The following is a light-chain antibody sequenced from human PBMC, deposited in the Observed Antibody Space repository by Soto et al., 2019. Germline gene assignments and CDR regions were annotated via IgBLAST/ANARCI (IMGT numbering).Light chain of an antibody. V-gene: IGLV2-14*01. CDR1: SSDDGGYNY. J-gene: IGLJ2*01. CDR2: DVS. CDR3: SSYTSSSTYVV. Sequence: QSALTKPASVSGSPGQSITISCTGTSSDDGGYNYVSWYQQHPGKAPKLMIYDVSNRPSGVSNRFSGSKSGNTASLTISGLQAEDEADYYCSSYTSSSTYVVFGGGTKLTVL.